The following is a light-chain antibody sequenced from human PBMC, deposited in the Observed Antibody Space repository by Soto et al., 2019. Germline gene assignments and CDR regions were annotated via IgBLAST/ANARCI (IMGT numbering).Light chain of an antibody. Sequence: DIVMNQSPDSLAVSLGERATINCKSSQSVLYSSNNKNYLAWYQQKPGQRPKLLIYWASTRESGVPDRFSGSGSGTDFTLTISSLQAEDVAFYYCQQYYSTPWTFGQGTKVEIK. CDR1: QSVLYSSNNKNY. V-gene: IGKV4-1*01. J-gene: IGKJ1*01. CDR2: WAS. CDR3: QQYYSTPWT.